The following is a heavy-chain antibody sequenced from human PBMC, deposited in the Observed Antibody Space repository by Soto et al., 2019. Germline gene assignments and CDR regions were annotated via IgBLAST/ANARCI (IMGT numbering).Heavy chain of an antibody. CDR1: GGSISSYY. J-gene: IGHJ5*02. Sequence: PSETLSLTCPVSGGSISSYYWSWIRQPPGKGLEWIGYIYYSGSTNYNPSLKSRVTISVDTSKNQFSLKLSSVTAADTAVYYCGRRVVVTATNWFDPWGQGTLVTAPQ. D-gene: IGHD2-21*02. CDR3: GRRVVVTATNWFDP. CDR2: IYYSGST. V-gene: IGHV4-59*01.